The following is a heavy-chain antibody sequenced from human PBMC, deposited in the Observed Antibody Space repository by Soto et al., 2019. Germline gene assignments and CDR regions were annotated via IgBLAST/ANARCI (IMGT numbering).Heavy chain of an antibody. J-gene: IGHJ4*02. Sequence: QVQLVESGGGVVQPGRSLRLSCAASGFTFSSYAMHWVRQAPGKGLEWVAVISFDGNNKYHADSVKGRFTISRDNSKNTLLLQMNSLRPQDTALYYCAREGGVLVSYFDYWGQGTLVTVSS. CDR2: ISFDGNNK. CDR3: AREGGVLVSYFDY. CDR1: GFTFSSYA. V-gene: IGHV3-30-3*01. D-gene: IGHD2-8*01.